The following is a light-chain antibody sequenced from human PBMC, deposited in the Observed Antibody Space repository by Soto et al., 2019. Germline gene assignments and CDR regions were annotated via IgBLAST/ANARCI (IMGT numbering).Light chain of an antibody. CDR1: QSVNNY. CDR3: QQRSNWPTIT. Sequence: EIVMTQSPATLSVSPGERVTLSCRASQSVNNYLAWYQQTPCQPHRLIIYDASNRATGIPARFSGSGSGTDFTLTISSLEPEDFAVYYGQQRSNWPTITFGQGTRLEIK. CDR2: DAS. J-gene: IGKJ5*01. V-gene: IGKV3-11*01.